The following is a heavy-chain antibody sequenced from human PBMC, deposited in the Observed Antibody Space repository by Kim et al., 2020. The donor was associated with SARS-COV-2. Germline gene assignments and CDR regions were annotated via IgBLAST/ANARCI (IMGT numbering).Heavy chain of an antibody. J-gene: IGHJ6*02. D-gene: IGHD3-3*01. CDR2: ISYDGSNK. V-gene: IGHV3-30*18. Sequence: GGSLRLSCAASGFTFSSYGMHWVRQAPGKGLEWVAVISYDGSNKYYADSVKGRFTISRDNSKNTLYLQMNSLRAEDTAVYYCAKDQFTYYDFWSGWYYYYGMDVWGQGTTVTVSS. CDR1: GFTFSSYG. CDR3: AKDQFTYYDFWSGWYYYYGMDV.